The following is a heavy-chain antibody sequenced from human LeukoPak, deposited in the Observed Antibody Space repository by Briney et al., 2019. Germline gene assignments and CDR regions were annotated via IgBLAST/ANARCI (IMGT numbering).Heavy chain of an antibody. V-gene: IGHV1-69*05. D-gene: IGHD6-13*01. CDR2: IIPIFGTA. CDR3: ARASSSWRSYFQH. Sequence: SARVSCKASGGTFSSYAISWVRQAPGQGLEWMGGIIPIFGTANYAQKFQGRVTITTDESTSTAYMELSSLRSEDTAVYYCARASSSWRSYFQHWGQGTLVTVSS. CDR1: GGTFSSYA. J-gene: IGHJ1*01.